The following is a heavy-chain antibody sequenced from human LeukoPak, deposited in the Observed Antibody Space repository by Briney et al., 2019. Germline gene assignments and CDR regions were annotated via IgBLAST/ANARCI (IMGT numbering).Heavy chain of an antibody. V-gene: IGHV3-7*03. CDR1: GLTVSNHW. Sequence: GGSLRLSCVASGLTVSNHWMSWVRQAPGKGLEWVANIKQGRGQEYYVDSVKGRFTISKDSAKNSLYLQMNSLRVEDTAMYYCASLDTAKQPLANHWGQGTLVTVSS. D-gene: IGHD5-18*01. CDR3: ASLDTAKQPLANH. CDR2: IKQGRGQE. J-gene: IGHJ5*02.